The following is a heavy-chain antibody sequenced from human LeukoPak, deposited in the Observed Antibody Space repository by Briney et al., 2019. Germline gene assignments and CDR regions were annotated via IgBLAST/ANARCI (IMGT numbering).Heavy chain of an antibody. CDR3: ARDPYCGGDCYRKYYFDY. V-gene: IGHV1-18*01. D-gene: IGHD2-21*02. Sequence: GASVKVSCKASGYTFTSYSISWVRQAPGQGLEWMGWISAYNGNTNYAQKLQGRVTMTTDTSTSTACMELRSLGSDDTAVYYCARDPYCGGDCYRKYYFDYWGQGTLVTVSS. CDR1: GYTFTSYS. J-gene: IGHJ4*02. CDR2: ISAYNGNT.